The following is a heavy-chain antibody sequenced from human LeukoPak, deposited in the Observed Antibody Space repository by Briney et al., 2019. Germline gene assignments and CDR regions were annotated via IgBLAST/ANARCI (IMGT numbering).Heavy chain of an antibody. J-gene: IGHJ4*02. CDR3: ARGLEQWLVHDYFDY. D-gene: IGHD6-19*01. CDR2: IYPGDSDT. Sequence: SLQISCKASGYIFTSYWIGWGRQMPGKGLEWMGIIYPGDSDTRYSPSFQGQITISADNSISTAYLQWGSLKASDTAMYYCARGLEQWLVHDYFDYGGQGPLVTVS. CDR1: GYIFTSYW. V-gene: IGHV5-51*01.